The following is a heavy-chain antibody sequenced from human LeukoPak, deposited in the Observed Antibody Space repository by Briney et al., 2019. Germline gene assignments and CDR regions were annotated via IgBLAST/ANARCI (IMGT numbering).Heavy chain of an antibody. J-gene: IGHJ4*02. Sequence: SQTLSLTCTVSGGSISSGDYYWSWIRQPPGKGLEWIGYIYYSGSTYYNPSLKCRVTISVDTSKNQFSLKLSSVTAADTAVYYCARENYDILTGTNWGQGTLVTVSS. D-gene: IGHD3-9*01. CDR2: IYYSGST. CDR1: GGSISSGDYY. CDR3: ARENYDILTGTN. V-gene: IGHV4-30-4*08.